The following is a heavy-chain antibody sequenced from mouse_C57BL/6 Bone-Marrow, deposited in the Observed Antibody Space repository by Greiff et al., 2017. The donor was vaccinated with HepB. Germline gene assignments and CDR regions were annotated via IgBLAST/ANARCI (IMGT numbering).Heavy chain of an antibody. D-gene: IGHD2-3*01. CDR2: IYPGDGYT. Sequence: VQLVASGAELVRPGSSVPISCTASGYSFPFYCLCWSKQIPGHFLEWIGDIYPGDGYTNYNEKFKGKATLTADKSSSTAYMQFSSLTSEDSAIYYCARDGSYAMDYWGQGTSVTVSS. V-gene: IGHV1-63*01. CDR1: GYSFPFYC. CDR3: ARDGSYAMDY. J-gene: IGHJ4*01.